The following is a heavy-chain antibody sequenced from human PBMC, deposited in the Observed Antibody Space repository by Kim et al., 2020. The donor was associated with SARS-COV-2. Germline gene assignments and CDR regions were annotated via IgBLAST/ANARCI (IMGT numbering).Heavy chain of an antibody. CDR3: ARALRDSSGYYPNWFDP. CDR2: IYSGGST. V-gene: IGHV3-53*01. CDR1: GFTVSSNY. D-gene: IGHD3-22*01. Sequence: GGSLRLSCAASGFTVSSNYMSWVRQAPGKGLEWASVIYSGGSTYYADSVKGRFTISRDNSKNTLYLQMNSLRAEDTAVYYCARALRDSSGYYPNWFDPWAREPWSPSPQ. J-gene: IGHJ5*02.